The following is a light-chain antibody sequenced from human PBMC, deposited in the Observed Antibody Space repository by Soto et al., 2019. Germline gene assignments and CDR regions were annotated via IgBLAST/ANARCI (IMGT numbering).Light chain of an antibody. CDR2: FVS. J-gene: IGKJ4*01. CDR1: RSLLHSNGNTY. CDR3: MQALETPLT. Sequence: EIVLTQSPLSLPVTPGEPASISCRSSRSLLHSNGNTYLDWYLQKPGQSPQLLIYFVSSRASGVPDRFSASGSGTDFTLQISRVEAEDVGVYYCMQALETPLTFGGGTKVDIK. V-gene: IGKV2-28*01.